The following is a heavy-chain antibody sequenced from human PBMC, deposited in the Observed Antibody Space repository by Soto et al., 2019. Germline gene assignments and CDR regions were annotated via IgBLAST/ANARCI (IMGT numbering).Heavy chain of an antibody. J-gene: IGHJ6*02. CDR2: IYSSGSA. Sequence: PSETLSLTCTVSGDSVSSGGYYWSWIRQRPGKGLEWIGYIYSSGSANYNPSLKSRVTISRDTSKNRISLKVASVTAADTAGYYCARGFSSVSMDAWGQGTTVTVSS. CDR1: GDSVSSGGYY. D-gene: IGHD6-19*01. CDR3: ARGFSSVSMDA. V-gene: IGHV4-61*08.